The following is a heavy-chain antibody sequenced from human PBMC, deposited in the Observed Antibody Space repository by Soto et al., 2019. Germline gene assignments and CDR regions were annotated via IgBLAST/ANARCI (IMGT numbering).Heavy chain of an antibody. CDR1: GGFVTSGSYY. CDR3: ARVERGTATTGVDAFDI. Sequence: QVQLQQWGAGLLKPSETLSLTCAVYGGFVTSGSYYWSWIRQPPGKGLEWIGEMSHSGGTHFNPYLKRRVTISLETYKNQFTVKMSSFTAADTALYYCARVERGTATTGVDAFDIWGPGTMVTVSS. V-gene: IGHV4-34*01. D-gene: IGHD1-1*01. CDR2: MSHSGGT. J-gene: IGHJ3*02.